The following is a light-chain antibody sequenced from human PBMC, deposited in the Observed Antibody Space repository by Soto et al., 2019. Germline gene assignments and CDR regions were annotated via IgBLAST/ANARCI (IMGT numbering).Light chain of an antibody. CDR1: QSISSY. CDR3: QHYNSYSEA. J-gene: IGKJ1*01. Sequence: DIQMTQSPSSLSASVGDRVTITCRASQSISSYLNWYQQNPGKAPKLLIYAASSLQSGVPSRFSGSGSGTDFTLTISSLQPDDFATYYCQHYNSYSEAFGQGTKVEL. V-gene: IGKV1-39*01. CDR2: AAS.